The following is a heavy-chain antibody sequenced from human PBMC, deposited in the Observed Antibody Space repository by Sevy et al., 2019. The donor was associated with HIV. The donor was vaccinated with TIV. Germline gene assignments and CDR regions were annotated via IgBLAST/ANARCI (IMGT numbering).Heavy chain of an antibody. CDR1: GFTFSSYG. D-gene: IGHD4-17*01. V-gene: IGHV3-33*06. Sequence: GGSLRLSCAASGFTFSSYGMHWVRQAPGKGLEWVAVIWYDGSNKYYADSVKGRFTISRDNSKNTLYLQMNSLRAEDTAVYYCAKGGSFYGDYVGYWGQGTLVTVSS. J-gene: IGHJ4*02. CDR2: IWYDGSNK. CDR3: AKGGSFYGDYVGY.